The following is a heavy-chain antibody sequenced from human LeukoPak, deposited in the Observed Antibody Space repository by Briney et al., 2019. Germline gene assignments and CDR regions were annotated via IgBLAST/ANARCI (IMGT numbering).Heavy chain of an antibody. CDR3: TIGLAGDWGAFDI. CDR1: GYTFTTCA. V-gene: IGHV1-3*01. D-gene: IGHD3/OR15-3a*01. Sequence: ASVKVSCKTSGYTFTTCAVHWVRQVPGQRLEWMGWIHADSGNTKYSQKLQGRVTIARDTSASTIYMELSSLRFEDTAVYFCTIGLAGDWGAFDIWGLGTMVTVSS. J-gene: IGHJ3*02. CDR2: IHADSGNT.